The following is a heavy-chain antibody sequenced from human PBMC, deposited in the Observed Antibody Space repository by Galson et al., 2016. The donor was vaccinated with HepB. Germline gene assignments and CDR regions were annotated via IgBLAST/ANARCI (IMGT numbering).Heavy chain of an antibody. CDR3: ARVGPPPEGYPSHWGGMDV. D-gene: IGHD3-16*01. V-gene: IGHV3-7*03. Sequence: SLRLSCAASGFTSSSYWMSWVRQPPGKGLEWVAMINHDGSENYYVDSVKGRFTISRDNAKNLLFLQMNSLMAEDTAIYYCARVGPPPEGYPSHWGGMDVWGQGTTVTVSS. CDR2: INHDGSEN. CDR1: GFTSSSYW. J-gene: IGHJ6*02.